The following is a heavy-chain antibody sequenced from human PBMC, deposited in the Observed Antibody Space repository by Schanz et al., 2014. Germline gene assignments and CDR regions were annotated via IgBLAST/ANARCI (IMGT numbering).Heavy chain of an antibody. CDR3: AREEGWGIAAAGPRLCCCGMAV. Sequence: VQLVESGGGVVQPGRSLRLSCAASGFIFSSYGLHWVRQAPGKGLERVSALSGSGGSTYYADSVKGRFTISRDNSKNTLYLQMNSLRAEATAVYYCAREEGWGIAAAGPRLCCCGMAVWGQGTTVTVSS. D-gene: IGHD6-13*01. V-gene: IGHV3-NL1*01. J-gene: IGHJ6*02. CDR1: GFIFSSYG. CDR2: LSGSGGST.